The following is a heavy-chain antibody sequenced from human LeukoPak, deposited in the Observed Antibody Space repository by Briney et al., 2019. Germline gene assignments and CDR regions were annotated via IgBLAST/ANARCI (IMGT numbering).Heavy chain of an antibody. Sequence: GGSLRLSCAASGFTFSSYAMSWVRRAPGKGLEWVSTIIGSGGSTYYADSVKGRFTISRDNSKNTLFLQMNSLRAGDTAVYYCVREGRSSRWDDWYFDLWGRGTLVTVSS. D-gene: IGHD6-13*01. J-gene: IGHJ2*01. CDR3: VREGRSSRWDDWYFDL. V-gene: IGHV3-23*01. CDR2: IIGSGGST. CDR1: GFTFSSYA.